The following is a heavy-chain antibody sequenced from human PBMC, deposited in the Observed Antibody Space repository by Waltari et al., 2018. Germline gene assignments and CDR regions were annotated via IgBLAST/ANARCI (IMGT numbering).Heavy chain of an antibody. J-gene: IGHJ6*02. CDR1: GFTFSSYE. Sequence: EVQLVESGGGLVQPGGSLRLSCAASGFTFSSYEMNWVRQAPGKGLEWVSYSSSRGSTIYDADPVKGRLTISRDNAKNSLYLQMNSLRAEDTAVYYCARDIAARPDYYYGMDVWGQGTTVTVSS. CDR2: SSSRGSTI. D-gene: IGHD6-6*01. CDR3: ARDIAARPDYYYGMDV. V-gene: IGHV3-48*03.